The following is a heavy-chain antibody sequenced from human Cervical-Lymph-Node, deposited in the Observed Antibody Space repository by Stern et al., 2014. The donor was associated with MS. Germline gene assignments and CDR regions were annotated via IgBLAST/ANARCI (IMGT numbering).Heavy chain of an antibody. Sequence: EQLVESGPGLVKPSQTLSLTCTVSGGSISSGGYYWSWIRQHPGKGLEWIGDIYYSGSTYYNPSLKSRVTISVDTSKNQFSLRLSSVTAADTAVYYCARVSYDFWSGYYVFDYWGQGTLVTVSS. CDR3: ARVSYDFWSGYYVFDY. CDR1: GGSISSGGYY. V-gene: IGHV4-31*03. J-gene: IGHJ4*02. CDR2: IYYSGST. D-gene: IGHD3-3*01.